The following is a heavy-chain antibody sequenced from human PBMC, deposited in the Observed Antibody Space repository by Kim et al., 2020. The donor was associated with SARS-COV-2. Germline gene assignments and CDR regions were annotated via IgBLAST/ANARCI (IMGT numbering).Heavy chain of an antibody. CDR1: GFTFSSYA. Sequence: GVSLRLSCAASGFTFSSYAMHWVRQAPGKGLEWVAVISYDGSNKYYADSLKGRFTISRDNSKNTLYLQMNSLRAEDTAVYYCARDLPHYYTSGSSVGSDYFYGMDLWGQGTTVTVSS. CDR2: ISYDGSNK. CDR3: ARDLPHYYTSGSSVGSDYFYGMDL. D-gene: IGHD3-10*01. J-gene: IGHJ6*02. V-gene: IGHV3-30*04.